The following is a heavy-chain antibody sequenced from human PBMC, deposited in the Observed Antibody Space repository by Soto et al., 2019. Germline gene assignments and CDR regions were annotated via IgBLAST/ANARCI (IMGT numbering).Heavy chain of an antibody. J-gene: IGHJ3*02. CDR1: GDSISGYY. D-gene: IGHD4-17*01. Sequence: PSETLSLTCTVSGDSISGYYLSWIRQPAGKGLEHIGRIYTNENTNYNPSLKSRVTMSVDTSKNQFSLNLSSVTAADTAVYYCARTGTAVTTIGAFDIWGQGTMVTV. V-gene: IGHV4-4*07. CDR2: IYTNENT. CDR3: ARTGTAVTTIGAFDI.